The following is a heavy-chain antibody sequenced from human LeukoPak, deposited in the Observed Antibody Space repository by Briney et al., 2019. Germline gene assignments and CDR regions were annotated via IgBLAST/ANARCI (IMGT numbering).Heavy chain of an antibody. CDR2: ISAYNGNT. J-gene: IGHJ5*02. D-gene: IGHD5-24*01. CDR1: GYTFTSYG. Sequence: ASGKLSCKASGYTFTSYGISWVRQAPGQGLEWMGWISAYNGNTNYAQKLQGRVTMTTDTSTSTAYMELRSLRSDDTAVYYCARSGLQLKFDWFDPWGQGTLVTVSS. V-gene: IGHV1-18*01. CDR3: ARSGLQLKFDWFDP.